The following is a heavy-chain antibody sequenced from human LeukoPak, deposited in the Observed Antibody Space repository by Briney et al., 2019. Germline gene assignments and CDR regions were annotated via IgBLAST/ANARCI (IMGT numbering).Heavy chain of an antibody. CDR2: MNPNSGNT. CDR3: ARDRDKYGAGPFDY. Sequence: RASVKVSCKASGYTFTSYGISWVRQAPGQGLEWMGWMNPNSGNTGYAQKFRGRVTLTRDTSINAAYMEVNTMTSDDTAVYYCARDRDKYGAGPFDYWGQGSLVIVSS. J-gene: IGHJ4*02. V-gene: IGHV1-8*02. CDR1: GYTFTSYG. D-gene: IGHD3-10*01.